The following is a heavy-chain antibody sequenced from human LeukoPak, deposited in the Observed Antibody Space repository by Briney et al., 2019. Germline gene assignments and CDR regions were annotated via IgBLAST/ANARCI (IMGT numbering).Heavy chain of an antibody. CDR2: IYYSGST. V-gene: IGHV4-39*01. CDR3: ARLGNYCFDY. D-gene: IGHD1-1*01. J-gene: IGHJ4*02. Sequence: SETLSLTCTVSGGSISSSSYYWGWIRQPPGNGLEWIGSIYYSGSTYYNPSLKSRVTISVDTSKNQFSLKLSSVTAADTAVYYCARLGNYCFDYWGQGTLVTVSS. CDR1: GGSISSSSYY.